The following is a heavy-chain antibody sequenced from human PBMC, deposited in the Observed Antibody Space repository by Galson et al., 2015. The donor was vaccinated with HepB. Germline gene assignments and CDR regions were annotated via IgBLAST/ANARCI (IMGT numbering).Heavy chain of an antibody. CDR2: TYYRSKWYN. Sequence: CAISGDSVSSNSAAWNWIRQSPSRGLEWLGRTYYRSKWYNDYAVSVKSRITINPDTSKNQFSLQLNSVTPEDTAVYYCARGGRPCSSTSCYAWNWFDPWGQGTLVTVSS. CDR1: GDSVSSNSAA. V-gene: IGHV6-1*01. J-gene: IGHJ5*02. D-gene: IGHD2-2*01. CDR3: ARGGRPCSSTSCYAWNWFDP.